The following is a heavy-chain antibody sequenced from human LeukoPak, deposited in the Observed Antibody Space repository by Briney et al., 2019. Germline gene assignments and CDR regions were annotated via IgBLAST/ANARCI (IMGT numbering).Heavy chain of an antibody. J-gene: IGHJ4*02. CDR1: GFTFSNAW. CDR3: ARAHVRYCGGDCYTAHFDY. Sequence: GGSLRLSCAASGFTFSNAWMNWVRQAPGKGLEWVASIKQDGSEKYYVDSVKGRFTISRDNAKTSVYLQINSLRAEDTAVYYCARAHVRYCGGDCYTAHFDYWGQGTLITVSS. D-gene: IGHD2-21*02. CDR2: IKQDGSEK. V-gene: IGHV3-7*03.